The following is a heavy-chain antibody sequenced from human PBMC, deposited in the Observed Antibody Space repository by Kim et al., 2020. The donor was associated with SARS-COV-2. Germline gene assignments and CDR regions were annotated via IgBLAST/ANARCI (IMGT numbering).Heavy chain of an antibody. D-gene: IGHD1-26*01. V-gene: IGHV3-33*01. J-gene: IGHJ5*02. CDR2: IWYDGSNK. Sequence: GGSLRLSCAASGFTFSSYGMHWVRQAPGKGLEWVAVIWYDGSNKYYADSVKGRFTISRDNSKNTLYLQMNSLRAEDTAVYYCARDRSGSKADHWGQGTLVTVSS. CDR3: ARDRSGSKADH. CDR1: GFTFSSYG.